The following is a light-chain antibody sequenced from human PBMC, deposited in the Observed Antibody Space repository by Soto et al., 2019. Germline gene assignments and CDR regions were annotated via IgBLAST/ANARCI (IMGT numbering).Light chain of an antibody. J-gene: IGLJ2*01. CDR3: SSYTSSSARVL. CDR2: DVS. V-gene: IGLV2-14*03. Sequence: QSALTQPASVSGSPGQSITISCTGTSSDVGAYNYVSWYQQHPGKAPKLMIYDVSNRPSGVSNRFSGPKSGNTASLTISGLQAEDEADYYCSSYTSSSARVLFGGGTQLTVL. CDR1: SSDVGAYNY.